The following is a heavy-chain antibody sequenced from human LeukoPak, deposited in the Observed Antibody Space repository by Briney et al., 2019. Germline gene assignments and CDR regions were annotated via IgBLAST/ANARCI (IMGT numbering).Heavy chain of an antibody. CDR3: ARREPHGDYGGKIRYYYYMDV. D-gene: IGHD4-23*01. V-gene: IGHV4-34*01. CDR1: GGSFSGYY. CDR2: INHSGNT. J-gene: IGHJ6*03. Sequence: PSGTLSLTCAVYGGSFSGYYWSWIRQPPGKGLEWIGEINHSGNTNSYPSLKSRVTMSVDTSKNQFSLKLSSLTAADTAMYYCARREPHGDYGGKIRYYYYMDVWGKGTTITISS.